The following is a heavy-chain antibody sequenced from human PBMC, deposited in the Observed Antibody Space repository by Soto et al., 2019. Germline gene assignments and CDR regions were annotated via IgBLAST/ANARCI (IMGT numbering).Heavy chain of an antibody. J-gene: IGHJ4*02. CDR1: GGSISSYY. D-gene: IGHD6-13*01. CDR3: ARGRAGYSSSWYSSYYFDY. CDR2: IYYSGST. V-gene: IGHV4-59*12. Sequence: SETLSLTCTVSGGSISSYYLSWIRQPPGKGLEWIGYIYYSGSTYYNPSLKSRVTISVDTSKNQFSLKLSSVTAADTAVYYCARGRAGYSSSWYSSYYFDYWGQGTLVTVSS.